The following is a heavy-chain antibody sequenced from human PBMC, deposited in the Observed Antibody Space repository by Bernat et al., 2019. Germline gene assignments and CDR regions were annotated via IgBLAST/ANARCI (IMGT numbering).Heavy chain of an antibody. CDR3: ARDLTALRNWYLDL. V-gene: IGHV3-21*05. Sequence: EVQLVESGGGLVNPGGSLRVSCAGSGFTFSSYGMNWVRQAPGKGLECVSYISTSGPYINYSDSVRRRFTISRDTAKNSMYLHMNILRAEDTAIYYCARDLTALRNWYLDLWGRGTMVTVSS. CDR2: ISTSGPYI. D-gene: IGHD2-21*02. J-gene: IGHJ2*01. CDR1: GFTFSSYG.